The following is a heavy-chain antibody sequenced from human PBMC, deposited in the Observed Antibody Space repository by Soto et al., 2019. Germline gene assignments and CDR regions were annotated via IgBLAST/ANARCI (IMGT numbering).Heavy chain of an antibody. CDR1: GYTFTSYG. CDR3: ARDLPGIAAAGPTYGMDV. J-gene: IGHJ6*02. D-gene: IGHD6-13*01. Sequence: QVQLVQSGAEVKKPGASVKVSCKASGYTFTSYGISWVRQAPGQGLEWMGWISAYNGNTNYAQKLQGRVTMTTDTSTSTAHMELRSLRSDDTAVYYCARDLPGIAAAGPTYGMDVWGQGTTVTVSS. CDR2: ISAYNGNT. V-gene: IGHV1-18*01.